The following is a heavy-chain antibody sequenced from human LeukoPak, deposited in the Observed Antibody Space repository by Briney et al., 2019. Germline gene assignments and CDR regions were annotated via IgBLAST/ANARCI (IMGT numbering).Heavy chain of an antibody. CDR3: AREESSSSGYYFDY. Sequence: GGSLRLSCAASGFTFSSYGMHWVRQAPGKGLEWVAFIRYDGSNKYYADSVKGRFTISRDNSKNTLYLQMNSLRAADTAVYYCAREESSSSGYYFDYWGQGTLVTVSS. CDR1: GFTFSSYG. J-gene: IGHJ4*02. CDR2: IRYDGSNK. V-gene: IGHV3-30*02. D-gene: IGHD6-6*01.